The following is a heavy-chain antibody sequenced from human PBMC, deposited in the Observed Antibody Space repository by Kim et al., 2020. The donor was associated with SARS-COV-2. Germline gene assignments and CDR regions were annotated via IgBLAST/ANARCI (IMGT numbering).Heavy chain of an antibody. CDR2: ISSSSGHI. Sequence: GGSLRLSCAASGFTFSDYSINWVRQAPGKGLEWVSSISSSSGHIYYADSVKGRFTVSRDNAKNSLYLQMLSLRAEDTAVYYCARDPGRVLVGERFGMDAWGQGTTVTVSS. CDR3: ARDPGRVLVGERFGMDA. CDR1: GFTFSDYS. D-gene: IGHD2-2*01. J-gene: IGHJ6*02. V-gene: IGHV3-21*01.